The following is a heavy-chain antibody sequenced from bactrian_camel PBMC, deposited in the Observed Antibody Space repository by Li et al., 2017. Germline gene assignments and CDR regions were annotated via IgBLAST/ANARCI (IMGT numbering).Heavy chain of an antibody. D-gene: IGHD6*01. CDR2: IDSDGTS. CDR1: GYTSFIDC. CDR3: AADPRLSRLSCGRSWVQGPRSVNYY. V-gene: IGHV3S26*01. Sequence: VQLVESGGGSVQAGGSLRLSCAASGYTSFIDCMGWFRQAPGEEPEGVAGIDSDGTSRYSDPMKGRFIVSRDNAKNTLYLQMTNLEAEDTAMYYCAADPRLSRLSCGRSWVQGPRSVNYYRGQGTQVTVS. J-gene: IGHJ4*01.